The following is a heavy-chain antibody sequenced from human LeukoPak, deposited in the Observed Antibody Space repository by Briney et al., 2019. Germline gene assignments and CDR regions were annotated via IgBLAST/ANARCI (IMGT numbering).Heavy chain of an antibody. CDR2: ISYDGSNK. V-gene: IGHV3-30-3*01. J-gene: IGHJ3*02. CDR1: GFTFSSFA. Sequence: GGSLRLSCAASGFTFSSFAMHWVRKAPGKGLEWVAVISYDGSNKYYADSVKGRFTISRDNSKNTLYLQKNSLRAEDTAVYYCARDLRKRDIWGQGTMVTVSS. CDR3: ARDLRKRDI. D-gene: IGHD5/OR15-5a*01.